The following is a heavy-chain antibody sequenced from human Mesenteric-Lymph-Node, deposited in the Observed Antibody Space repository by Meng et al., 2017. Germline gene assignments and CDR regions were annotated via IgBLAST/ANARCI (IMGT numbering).Heavy chain of an antibody. J-gene: IGHJ4*02. CDR2: ISWDGGST. CDR1: GFTFSSYW. Sequence: GESLKISCAASGFTFSSYWMNWVRQAPGKGLEWVSLISWDGGSTYYADSVKGRFTISRDNSKNSLYLQMNSLRAEDTALYYCAKATDYWGQGTLVTVSS. V-gene: IGHV3-43D*03. CDR3: AKATDY.